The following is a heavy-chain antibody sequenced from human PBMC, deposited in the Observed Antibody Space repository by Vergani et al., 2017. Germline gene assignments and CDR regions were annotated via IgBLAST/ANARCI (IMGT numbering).Heavy chain of an antibody. V-gene: IGHV3-48*01. D-gene: IGHD6-13*01. Sequence: EVQLVESGGGLVQPGGSLRLSCAASGFTFSSYSMNWVRQAPGKGLEWVSYISSSSSTIYYADSVKGRFTISRDNAKNSLYLQMNSLRAEDTAVYYCAREASSSWYVYYYYYGMDVWGQGTTVTVSS. CDR3: AREASSSWYVYYYYYGMDV. CDR1: GFTFSSYS. CDR2: ISSSSSTI. J-gene: IGHJ6*02.